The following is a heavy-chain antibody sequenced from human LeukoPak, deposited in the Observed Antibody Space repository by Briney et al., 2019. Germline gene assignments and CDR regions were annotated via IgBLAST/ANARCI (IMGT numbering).Heavy chain of an antibody. J-gene: IGHJ4*02. CDR2: ISSSSSYI. Sequence: GGSLRLSCAASGFTFSSYSMNWVRQAPGKGLEWVSSISSSSSYIYYADSVKGRFTISRDNAKNSLYLQMSSLRAEDTAVYYCARDSVAKKPDYWGQGTLVTVSS. CDR1: GFTFSSYS. D-gene: IGHD5-12*01. CDR3: ARDSVAKKPDY. V-gene: IGHV3-21*01.